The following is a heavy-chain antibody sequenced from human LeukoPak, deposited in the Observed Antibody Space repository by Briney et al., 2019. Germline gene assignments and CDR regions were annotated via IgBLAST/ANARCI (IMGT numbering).Heavy chain of an antibody. J-gene: IGHJ4*02. D-gene: IGHD3-3*01. CDR2: IYHSGST. V-gene: IGHV4-30-2*01. Sequence: PSETLSLTCTVSGGSISSGGYYWSWIRQPPGKGLEWIGYIYHSGSTYYNPSLKSRVTISVDRSKNQFSLKLSSVTAADTAVYYCARDTLHITIFGVDPTYSFDYWGQGTLVTVSS. CDR1: GGSISSGGYY. CDR3: ARDTLHITIFGVDPTYSFDY.